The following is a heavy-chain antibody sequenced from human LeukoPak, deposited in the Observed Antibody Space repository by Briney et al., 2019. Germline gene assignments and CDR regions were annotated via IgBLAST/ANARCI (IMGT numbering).Heavy chain of an antibody. CDR1: GFTFSSYW. J-gene: IGHJ4*02. CDR2: IKQDGSEK. CDR3: ARDWGLRTHTPFDY. V-gene: IGHV3-7*01. D-gene: IGHD1-26*01. Sequence: GGSLRLSCAASGFTFSSYWMSWVRQAPGKGLEWVANIKQDGSEKYYVDSVKGRFTISRDSAKNSLYLQMNSLRAEDTAVYYCARDWGLRTHTPFDYWGQGALVTVSS.